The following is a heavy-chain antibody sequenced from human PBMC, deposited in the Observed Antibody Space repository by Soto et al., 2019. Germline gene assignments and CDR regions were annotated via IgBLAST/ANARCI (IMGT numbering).Heavy chain of an antibody. V-gene: IGHV3-23*01. CDR1: GFTFSSYA. CDR2: ISGSGGST. Sequence: XESLRLSCAASGFTFSSYAMSWVRQAPGKGLEWASAISGSGGSTYYADSVKGRFTISRDNSKNTLYLQMNSLRAEDTAVYYCAKDPVGSGWYYFDYWGQGTLVTVSS. J-gene: IGHJ4*02. D-gene: IGHD6-19*01. CDR3: AKDPVGSGWYYFDY.